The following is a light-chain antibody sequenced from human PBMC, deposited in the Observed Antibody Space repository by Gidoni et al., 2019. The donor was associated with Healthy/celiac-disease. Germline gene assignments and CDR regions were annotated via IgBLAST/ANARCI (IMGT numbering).Light chain of an antibody. CDR1: QSISSY. CDR3: QQSYSTPLT. J-gene: IGKJ4*01. Sequence: IQMTQAPSSLSASVGDRVTITCRASQSISSYVKWYQQKPGKAPKLLIYAASSLQSGVPSRCSGSGAGTDFTITISSLQPEDFATYYWQQSYSTPLTFGGGTKVEIK. CDR2: AAS. V-gene: IGKV1-39*01.